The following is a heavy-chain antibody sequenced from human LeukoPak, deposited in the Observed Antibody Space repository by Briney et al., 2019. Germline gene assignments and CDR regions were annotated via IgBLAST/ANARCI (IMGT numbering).Heavy chain of an antibody. D-gene: IGHD6-19*01. J-gene: IGHJ6*02. CDR2: ISSSSSYI. V-gene: IGHV3-21*01. CDR1: GFTFSSYS. Sequence: GSLRLSCAASGFTFSSYSMNWVRQAPGKGLEWGSSISSSSSYIYYADSVMGRFTISRDNAKNSLYLQMNSLRAEDTAVYYCARDKEVAGYYGMDVWGQGTTVTVSS. CDR3: ARDKEVAGYYGMDV.